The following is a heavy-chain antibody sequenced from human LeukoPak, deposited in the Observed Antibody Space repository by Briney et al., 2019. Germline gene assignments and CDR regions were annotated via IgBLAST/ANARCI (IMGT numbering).Heavy chain of an antibody. J-gene: IGHJ4*02. D-gene: IGHD1-26*01. CDR3: ASGLVGATGDY. CDR1: GFFFSSYG. Sequence: GRSLRLSCAASGFFFSSYGMHWVRQAPGKGLEWVAVISYDGSNKYYADSVKGRFTISRDNSKNTLYLQMNSLRAEDTAVYYCASGLVGATGDYWGQGTLVTVSS. V-gene: IGHV3-30*03. CDR2: ISYDGSNK.